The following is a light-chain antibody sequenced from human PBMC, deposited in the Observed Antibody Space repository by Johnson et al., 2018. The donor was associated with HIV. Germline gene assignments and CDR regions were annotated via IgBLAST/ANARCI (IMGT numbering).Light chain of an antibody. V-gene: IGLV1-51*01. CDR3: GTWGSSLSAGP. CDR2: DNN. CDR1: SSNIVNNY. Sequence: QSVLTQPPSVSAAPGQKVTISCSGSSSNIVNNYVSWYQQLPGTAPKLLIYDNNKRPSGIPDRFSGSKSGTSATLGITGLQTGDEADYYCGTWGSSLSAGPFGAGTKVTVL. J-gene: IGLJ1*01.